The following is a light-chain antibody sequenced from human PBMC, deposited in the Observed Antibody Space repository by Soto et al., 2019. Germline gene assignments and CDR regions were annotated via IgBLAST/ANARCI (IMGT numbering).Light chain of an antibody. CDR1: QSVSSN. CDR2: GAS. Sequence: EIVMTQSPATLSVSPEERATLSCRASQSVSSNLAWYQQKPGQAPRLLIYGASTRATGIPARFSGSGSGTEFTLTISSLQSEDFAVYYCQQCNNWPPFTFGPGTKVDIK. J-gene: IGKJ3*01. V-gene: IGKV3-15*01. CDR3: QQCNNWPPFT.